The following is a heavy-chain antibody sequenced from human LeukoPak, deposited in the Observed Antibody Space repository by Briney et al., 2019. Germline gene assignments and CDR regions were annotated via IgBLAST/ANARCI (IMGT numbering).Heavy chain of an antibody. J-gene: IGHJ6*03. CDR3: ARGFSSSNYYYMDV. V-gene: IGHV3-30*03. D-gene: IGHD6-6*01. CDR1: GFTFSSYG. CDR2: ISYDGSNK. Sequence: PGGSLRLSCAASGFTFSSYGMHWVRQAPGKGLEWVAVISYDGSNKYYADSVKGRFTISRDNSKNTLYLQMNSLRAEDTAVYYCARGFSSSNYYYMDVWGKGTTVTISS.